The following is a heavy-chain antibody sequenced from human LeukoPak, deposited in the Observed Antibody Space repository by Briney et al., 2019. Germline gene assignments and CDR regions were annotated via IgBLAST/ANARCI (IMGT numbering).Heavy chain of an antibody. Sequence: GGSLRLSCAASGFTFSSYAMSWVRQAPGKGLEWVSAISGSGGSTYYADSVEGRFTISRDDSKNTVYLQMNSLRAEDTAVYYCAGSSSTARSYFDYWGQGILVTVSS. V-gene: IGHV3-23*01. CDR2: ISGSGGST. J-gene: IGHJ4*02. D-gene: IGHD5-18*01. CDR3: AGSSSTARSYFDY. CDR1: GFTFSSYA.